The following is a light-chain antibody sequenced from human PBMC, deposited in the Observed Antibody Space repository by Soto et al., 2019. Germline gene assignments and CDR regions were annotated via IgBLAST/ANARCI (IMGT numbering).Light chain of an antibody. J-gene: IGKJ4*01. CDR2: GAS. V-gene: IGKV1-39*01. Sequence: DLQMTQSPSSLSASIGDRITITCRASQSISTYLNWYQQKPGKAPRLLIYGASTLQNGVPSRFSGSGSAKDYTLTISSLKPEDFATSYCQQSFITPPLTFGGGTEVEMK. CDR3: QQSFITPPLT. CDR1: QSISTY.